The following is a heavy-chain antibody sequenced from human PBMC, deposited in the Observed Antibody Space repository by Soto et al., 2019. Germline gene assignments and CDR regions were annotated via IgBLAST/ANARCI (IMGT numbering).Heavy chain of an antibody. D-gene: IGHD5-12*01. V-gene: IGHV3-7*04. Sequence: EVQLLESGGDLVQPGGSLRLSCAASGFNLNNYWLTWVRQAPGKGLEWVASIRQDGNEMFYVDSVKGRFTISRDNPKISLFLQMNSLRAEDTSIYYCARPVYPWGNIVATRGLDYWGQGALVTVSS. CDR1: GFNLNNYW. CDR2: IRQDGNEM. J-gene: IGHJ4*02. CDR3: ARPVYPWGNIVATRGLDY.